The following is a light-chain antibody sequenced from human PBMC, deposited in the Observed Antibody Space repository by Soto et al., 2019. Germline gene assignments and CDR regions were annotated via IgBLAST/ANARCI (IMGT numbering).Light chain of an antibody. J-gene: IGKJ1*01. Sequence: DIQMTQSPSPLSASVGDRVTITCRASQSIDIWLAWYQQKPGKAPKLLIYKTFSLESGVPSRFSGSGSGTEFTLTISSLQPDDFATYYCQNYQSPPWTFGQGTKVEIK. CDR2: KTF. V-gene: IGKV1-5*03. CDR1: QSIDIW. CDR3: QNYQSPPWT.